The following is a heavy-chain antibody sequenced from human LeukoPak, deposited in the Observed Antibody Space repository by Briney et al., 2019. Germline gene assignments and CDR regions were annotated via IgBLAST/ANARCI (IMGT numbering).Heavy chain of an antibody. D-gene: IGHD3-10*01. CDR3: ARESRVGDGSGFYYFDY. V-gene: IGHV1-46*01. Sequence: ASVKVSCKASGGTYSYFAINWVRQAPGQGLEWMGIINPSGGSTSYAQKFQGRVTMTRDMSTSTVYMELSSLRSEDTAVYYCARESRVGDGSGFYYFDYWGQGTLVTVSS. CDR2: INPSGGST. J-gene: IGHJ4*02. CDR1: GGTYSYFA.